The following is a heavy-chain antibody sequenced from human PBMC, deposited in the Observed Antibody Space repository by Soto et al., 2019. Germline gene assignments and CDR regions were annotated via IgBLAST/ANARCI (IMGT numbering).Heavy chain of an antibody. CDR3: ARVRRGSYAGWFDP. D-gene: IGHD1-26*01. J-gene: IGHJ5*02. CDR2: INWNGGST. CDR1: GFTFDDYG. Sequence: GGSLRLSCAASGFTFDDYGMSWVRQAPGKGLEWVSGINWNGGSTGYADSVKGRFTISRDNAKNSLYLQMNSLRAGDTALYYCARVRRGSYAGWFDPWGQGTLVTVSS. V-gene: IGHV3-20*04.